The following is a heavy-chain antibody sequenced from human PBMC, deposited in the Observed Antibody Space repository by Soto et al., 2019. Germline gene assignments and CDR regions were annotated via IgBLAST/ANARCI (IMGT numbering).Heavy chain of an antibody. CDR1: GFTFNAHA. D-gene: IGHD6-6*01. CDR2: ISSSSTYI. V-gene: IGHV3-11*06. CDR3: ARDLAARRPSYFDY. Sequence: GGSLRLSCAASGFTFNAHAMSWVRQTPGKGLEWIPYISSSSTYIYYADAVKGRFTISRDNAKNSLYLQMNSLRADDTAVYYCARDLAARRPSYFDYWGQGTVVTVSS. J-gene: IGHJ4*02.